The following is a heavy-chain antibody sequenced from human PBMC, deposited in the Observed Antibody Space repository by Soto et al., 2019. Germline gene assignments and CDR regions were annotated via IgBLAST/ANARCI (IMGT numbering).Heavy chain of an antibody. CDR3: ARGVVVAATIAFDI. D-gene: IGHD2-15*01. J-gene: IGHJ3*02. CDR2: ISSNCSKI. CDR1: GFTFSDSY. V-gene: IGHV3-11*01. Sequence: GGSLRLSCASSGFTFSDSYISWIRQAPGKEREWVLYISSNCSKIYYADAVKGRFTIARDNAKTSLYLQMNSLRAEDTAVYYCARGVVVAATIAFDIWGQGTMVTVSS.